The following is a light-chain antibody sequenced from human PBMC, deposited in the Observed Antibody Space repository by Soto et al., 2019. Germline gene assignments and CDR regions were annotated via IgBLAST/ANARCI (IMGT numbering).Light chain of an antibody. CDR1: QNIRNY. J-gene: IGKJ5*01. V-gene: IGKV1-39*01. Sequence: DIQMTQSPSSLSASVGDRVTITFLASQNIRNYLNWYHQKPGKAPKLLIYTASSLQSGVPSRFSGSGSGTDFTLTISSLQPEDFATYYCQQSYSTPITFGQGTRLEIK. CDR2: TAS. CDR3: QQSYSTPIT.